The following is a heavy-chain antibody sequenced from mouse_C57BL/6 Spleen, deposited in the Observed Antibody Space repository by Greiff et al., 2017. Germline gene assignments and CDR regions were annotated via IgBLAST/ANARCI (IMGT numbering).Heavy chain of an antibody. CDR2: IYPSDSET. V-gene: IGHV1-61*01. D-gene: IGHD3-1*01. CDR1: GYTFTSYW. J-gene: IGHJ4*01. Sequence: QVQLQQPGAELVRPGSSVKLSCKASGYTFTSYWMDWVRQRPGQGLEWVGNIYPSDSETHYNQTFNDKATFTVDKSSSTAYMQLSSLTFEDSAVYYCARGYDFYAMDYWGQGTSVTVSS. CDR3: ARGYDFYAMDY.